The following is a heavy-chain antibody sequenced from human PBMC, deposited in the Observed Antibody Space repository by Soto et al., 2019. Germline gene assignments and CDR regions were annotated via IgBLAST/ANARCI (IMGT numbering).Heavy chain of an antibody. Sequence: QVQLQESGPGLVKPSQTLSLTCTVSGGSISSGGYYWSWIRQHPGKGLEWIGYIYYSGSTYYNPSLKSRVTISVDTSKNQFSPKLSSVTAADTAVYYCAITRRITMVRGGFDPWGQGTLVTVSS. V-gene: IGHV4-31*03. CDR3: AITRRITMVRGGFDP. CDR2: IYYSGST. CDR1: GGSISSGGYY. J-gene: IGHJ5*02. D-gene: IGHD3-10*01.